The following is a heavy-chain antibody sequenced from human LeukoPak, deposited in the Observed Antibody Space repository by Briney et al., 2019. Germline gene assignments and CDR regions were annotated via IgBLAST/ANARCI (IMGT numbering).Heavy chain of an antibody. CDR1: GGSISSYY. V-gene: IGHV4-4*07. CDR2: IYTSGST. Sequence: SETLSLTCTVSGGSISSYYWSWIRQPAGKGLEWIGRIYTSGSTNYNPSLKGRVTMSVDTSKNQSSLKLSSVTAADTAVYYCARDYCSSTSCYGWSGREAFDIWGQGTMVTVSS. J-gene: IGHJ3*02. D-gene: IGHD2-2*01. CDR3: ARDYCSSTSCYGWSGREAFDI.